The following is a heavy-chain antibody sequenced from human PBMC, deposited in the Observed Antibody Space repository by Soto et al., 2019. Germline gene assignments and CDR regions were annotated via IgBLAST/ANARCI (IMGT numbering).Heavy chain of an antibody. V-gene: IGHV3-30-3*01. Sequence: QVQLVESGGGVVQPGRSLRLSCAASGFTFSSYAMHWVRQAPGKGLEWVAVISYDGSNKYYADSVKGRFTISRDNSKNTLYLQMNSLRAEDTDVYYCAPATWGDWGQGTMVTVSS. D-gene: IGHD7-27*01. CDR2: ISYDGSNK. CDR1: GFTFSSYA. J-gene: IGHJ3*01. CDR3: APATWGD.